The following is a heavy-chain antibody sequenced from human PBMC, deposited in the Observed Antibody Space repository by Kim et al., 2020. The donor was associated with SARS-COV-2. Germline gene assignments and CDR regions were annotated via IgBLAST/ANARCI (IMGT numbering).Heavy chain of an antibody. CDR1: GYTFTSYA. J-gene: IGHJ6*02. CDR3: ARDRYCTNGVCYTPRVTTGGMDV. V-gene: IGHV1-3*01. D-gene: IGHD2-8*01. Sequence: ASVKVSCKASGYTFTSYAMHWVRQAPGQRLEWMGWINAGNGNTKYSQKFQGRVTITRDTSASTAYMELSSLRSEDTAVYYCARDRYCTNGVCYTPRVTTGGMDVWGQGTTVTVSS. CDR2: INAGNGNT.